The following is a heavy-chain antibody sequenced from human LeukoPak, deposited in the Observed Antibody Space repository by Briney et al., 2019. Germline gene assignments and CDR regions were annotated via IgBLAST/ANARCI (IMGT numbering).Heavy chain of an antibody. D-gene: IGHD5-12*01. CDR2: ISYDGSNK. CDR1: KFTFSFSG. J-gene: IGHJ4*02. V-gene: IGHV3-30*03. Sequence: GGSLRLSCAASKFTFSFSGMHWVRQAPGKGLEWVAVISYDGSNKYYADSVKGRFTISRDNSKNTLYLQMNSLRAEDTAVYYCARAAGGYRGYFDYWGQGTLVTVSS. CDR3: ARAAGGYRGYFDY.